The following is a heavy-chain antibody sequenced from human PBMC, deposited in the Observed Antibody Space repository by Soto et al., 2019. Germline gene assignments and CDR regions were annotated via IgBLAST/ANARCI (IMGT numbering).Heavy chain of an antibody. CDR1: GDTFTNYA. V-gene: IGHV1-3*01. D-gene: IGHD3-16*02. CDR2: INAGNGNT. J-gene: IGHJ4*02. CDR3: ARDPSRRGNYRPFDY. Sequence: ASVKVSCKASGDTFTNYAMHWVRQAPGQGLEWMGWINAGNGNTKYSQKFQGRVTITRDTSASTAYMELSSLRSEDTAVYYCARDPSRRGNYRPFDYWGQGTLVTVSS.